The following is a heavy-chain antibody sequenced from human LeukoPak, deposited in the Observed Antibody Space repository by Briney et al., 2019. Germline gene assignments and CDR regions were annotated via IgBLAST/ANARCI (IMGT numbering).Heavy chain of an antibody. CDR2: ISGSGGST. V-gene: IGHV3-23*01. D-gene: IGHD3-22*01. Sequence: PGGSLRLSCAASGFTFSSYAMSWVRQAPGKGLEWVSAISGSGGSTYYADSVKGRFTISRDNSKNTLYLQMNSLRAEDTAVYYCAASSGYYPYYFDYWSQGTLVTVSS. J-gene: IGHJ4*02. CDR1: GFTFSSYA. CDR3: AASSGYYPYYFDY.